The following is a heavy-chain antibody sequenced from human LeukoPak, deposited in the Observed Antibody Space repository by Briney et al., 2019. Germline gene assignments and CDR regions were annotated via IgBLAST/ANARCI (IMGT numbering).Heavy chain of an antibody. CDR1: GYTFTSYD. Sequence: ASVKVSCKASGYTFTSYDINWVRQATGQGLEWMGWMNPNSGNTGYAQKFQGRVTITRNTSISTAYMELSSLRSEDTAFYYCTRGPDCSSGSCYYWFDPWGQGTLVTVSS. V-gene: IGHV1-8*03. CDR3: TRGPDCSSGSCYYWFDP. D-gene: IGHD2-15*01. J-gene: IGHJ5*02. CDR2: MNPNSGNT.